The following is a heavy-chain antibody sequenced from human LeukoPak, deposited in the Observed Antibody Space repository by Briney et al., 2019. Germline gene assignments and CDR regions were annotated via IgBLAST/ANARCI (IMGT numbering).Heavy chain of an antibody. CDR2: ISSSSSTI. J-gene: IGHJ4*02. D-gene: IGHD2-21*01. Sequence: GGSLRLSCAASGFTFSSYSMNWVRQAPGKGPEWVSYISSSSSTIYYADSVKGRFTISRDNAKNSLYLQMDSLRAEDTAVYYCARRTCGGDCYLDYWGQGTLVTVSS. CDR3: ARRTCGGDCYLDY. CDR1: GFTFSSYS. V-gene: IGHV3-48*01.